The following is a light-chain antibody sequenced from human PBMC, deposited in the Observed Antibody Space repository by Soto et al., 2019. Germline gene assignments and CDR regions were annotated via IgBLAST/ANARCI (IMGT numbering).Light chain of an antibody. CDR3: QQYNNGRPWA. Sequence: VRTPIHVTLALSRGERATLSCRASQSVSSSLAWYQQKPGQAPRLLIYGASTRATGIPARFIGSGSGTDFTLTISSLEAEDFAVYYGQQYNNGRPWALGQGTKVDIK. J-gene: IGKJ1*01. V-gene: IGKV3-15*01. CDR1: QSVSSS. CDR2: GAS.